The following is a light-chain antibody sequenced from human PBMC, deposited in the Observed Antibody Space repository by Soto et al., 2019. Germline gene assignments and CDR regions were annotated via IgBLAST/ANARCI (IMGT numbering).Light chain of an antibody. J-gene: IGLJ2*01. CDR3: CSYAGSSTVV. CDR2: DVS. Sequence: QSVLTQPASVSGSPGQSITISCTGTSSGVGSYNLVSWYQQHPGKVPKHMMYDVSKRPSGVSNRFSGSKSGNTASLTISGLQAEDEADYYCCSYAGSSTVVFGGGTKLTVL. V-gene: IGLV2-23*02. CDR1: SSGVGSYNL.